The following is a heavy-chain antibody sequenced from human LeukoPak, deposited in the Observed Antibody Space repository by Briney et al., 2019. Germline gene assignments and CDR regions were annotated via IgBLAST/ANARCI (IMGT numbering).Heavy chain of an antibody. D-gene: IGHD3-3*01. CDR3: ARDRPKNSLRFLEWWGMDV. J-gene: IGHJ6*02. V-gene: IGHV4-31*03. Sequence: KPSETLSLTCTVSGGSISSGGYYWSWIRQHPGKGLEWIGYIYYSGSTYYNPSLKSRVTISVDTSKNQFSLKLSSVTAADTAVYYCARDRPKNSLRFLEWWGMDVWGQGTTVTVSS. CDR1: GGSISSGGYY. CDR2: IYYSGST.